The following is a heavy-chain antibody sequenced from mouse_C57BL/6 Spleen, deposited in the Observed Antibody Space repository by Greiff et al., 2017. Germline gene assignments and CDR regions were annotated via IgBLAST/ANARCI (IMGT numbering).Heavy chain of an antibody. CDR3: ARSPTTVVDWYFDV. D-gene: IGHD1-1*01. J-gene: IGHJ1*03. CDR1: GYAFTNYL. Sequence: VQLQQSGAELVRPGTSVKVSCKASGYAFTNYLIEWVKQRPGQGLEWIGVINPGSGGTNYNEKFKGKATLTADKSSSTAYMQLSSLTSEDSADYFCARSPTTVVDWYFDVWGTGTTVTVAS. CDR2: INPGSGGT. V-gene: IGHV1-54*01.